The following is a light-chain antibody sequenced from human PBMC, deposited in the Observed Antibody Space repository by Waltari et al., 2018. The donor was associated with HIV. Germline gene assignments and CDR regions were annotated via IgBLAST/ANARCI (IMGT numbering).Light chain of an antibody. Sequence: RVTISCTGSSSNIGAGYQVHWYQQLPGTAPKLLIYGNSNRPSGVPDRFSGSKSGTSASLAITGLQAEDEADYHCQSYDSSLSGYVFGTGTKVT. CDR3: QSYDSSLSGYV. J-gene: IGLJ1*01. V-gene: IGLV1-40*01. CDR1: SSNIGAGYQ. CDR2: GNS.